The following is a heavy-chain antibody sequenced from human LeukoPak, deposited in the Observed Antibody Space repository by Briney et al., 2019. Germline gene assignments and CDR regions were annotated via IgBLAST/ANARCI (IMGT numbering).Heavy chain of an antibody. J-gene: IGHJ4*02. CDR2: ISAYNGNT. CDR3: ARVGLWFGELFMDY. D-gene: IGHD3-10*01. Sequence: ASVKVSCKASGYTFTSYGISWVRQAPGQGLEWMGWISAYNGNTNYAQKLQGRVTMTTDTSTSTAYMKLRSLRSDDTAVYYCARVGLWFGELFMDYWGQGTLVTVSS. V-gene: IGHV1-18*01. CDR1: GYTFTSYG.